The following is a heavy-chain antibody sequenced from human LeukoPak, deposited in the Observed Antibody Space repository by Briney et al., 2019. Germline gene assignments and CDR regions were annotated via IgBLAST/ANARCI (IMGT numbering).Heavy chain of an antibody. V-gene: IGHV1-69*05. CDR2: IIPIFGTA. Sequence: SVKVSCKASGYTFTSYDINWVRQATGQGLEWMGGIIPIFGTANYAQKFQGRVTITTDESTSTAYMELSSLRSEDTAVYYCAMGWFGELLYWGQGTLVTVSS. J-gene: IGHJ4*02. D-gene: IGHD3-10*01. CDR3: AMGWFGELLY. CDR1: GYTFTSYD.